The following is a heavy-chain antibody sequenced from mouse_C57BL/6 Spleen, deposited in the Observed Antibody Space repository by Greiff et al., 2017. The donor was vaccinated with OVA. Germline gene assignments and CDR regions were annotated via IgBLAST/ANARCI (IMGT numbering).Heavy chain of an antibody. J-gene: IGHJ4*01. V-gene: IGHV1-80*01. CDR2: IYPGDGDT. Sequence: QVQLQQSGAELVKPGASVKISCKASGYAFSSYWMNWVKQRPGKGLEWIGQIYPGDGDTNYNGKFKGKATLTADKSSSTAYMQLSSLTSEDSAVYFCAFYYDYEYAMDYWGQGTSVTVSS. D-gene: IGHD2-4*01. CDR1: GYAFSSYW. CDR3: AFYYDYEYAMDY.